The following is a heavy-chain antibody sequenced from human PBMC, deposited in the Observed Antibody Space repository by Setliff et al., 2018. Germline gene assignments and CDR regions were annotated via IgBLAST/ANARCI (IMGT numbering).Heavy chain of an antibody. CDR2: FDPEDGET. Sequence: PSVKVSCKVSGYTLTELSMHWVRQAPGKGLEWMGGFDPEDGETIYAQKFQGRVTMTEDTSTDTAYMELSSLRSEDTAVYYCATGLPYYDSSGYYLFDYWGQGTLVTVSS. CDR1: GYTLTELS. D-gene: IGHD3-22*01. J-gene: IGHJ4*02. V-gene: IGHV1-24*01. CDR3: ATGLPYYDSSGYYLFDY.